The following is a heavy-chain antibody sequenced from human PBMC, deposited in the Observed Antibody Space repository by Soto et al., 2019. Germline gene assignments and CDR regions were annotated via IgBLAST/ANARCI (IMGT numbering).Heavy chain of an antibody. V-gene: IGHV3-7*01. CDR3: ARERPASSSAFDI. D-gene: IGHD3-16*02. J-gene: IGHJ3*02. CDR2: INLDGSTK. Sequence: GGSLRLSCVASGFTFSRYWMSWVRQAPGKGLEWVANINLDGSTKYHVDSARGRFTISRDNAKSALFLQMNSLRAEDTALYYCARERPASSSAFDIWGQGTVVTVSS. CDR1: GFTFSRYW.